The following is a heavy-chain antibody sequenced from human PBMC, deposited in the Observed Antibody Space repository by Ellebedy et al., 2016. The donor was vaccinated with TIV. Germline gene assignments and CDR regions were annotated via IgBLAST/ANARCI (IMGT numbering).Heavy chain of an antibody. V-gene: IGHV3-23*01. CDR3: ARNVPHP. Sequence: GESLKISCAASGFTFSNYAMGWVRQAPGEGLEWVLTISTGGATYYADSVKGRFTISRDNSKNTLHLQMNSLRAEDTAVYYCARNVPHPWGQGTLVTVAS. D-gene: IGHD3-10*02. J-gene: IGHJ5*02. CDR2: ISTGGAT. CDR1: GFTFSNYA.